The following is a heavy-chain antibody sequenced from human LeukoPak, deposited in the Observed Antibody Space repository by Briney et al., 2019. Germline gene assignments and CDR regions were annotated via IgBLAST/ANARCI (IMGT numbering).Heavy chain of an antibody. V-gene: IGHV3-30-3*01. CDR3: ARGSRGYSYGYPEYFQH. Sequence: GGSLRLSCAASGFTFSSYAMHWVRQAPGKGLEWVAVISYDGSNKYYADSVKGRFTISRDNSKNTLYLQMNSLRAEDTAVYYCARGSRGYSYGYPEYFQHWGQGTLVTVSS. CDR1: GFTFSSYA. CDR2: ISYDGSNK. J-gene: IGHJ1*01. D-gene: IGHD5-18*01.